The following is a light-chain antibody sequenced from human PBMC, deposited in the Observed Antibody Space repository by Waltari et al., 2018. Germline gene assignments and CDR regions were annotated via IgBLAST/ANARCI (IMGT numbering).Light chain of an antibody. CDR1: RAAIAAYNF. CDR3: SSYADSNVL. V-gene: IGLV2-8*01. CDR2: EVT. Sequence: QSALTQPPPASRSPGQSVTIPCTGTRAAIAAYNFLSWYQPHPGRAPKLMIYEVTKRPSGVPDRCSGSRSGNTASLTVSGLQTEDEADYVCSSYADSNVLFGGGTKLTVL. J-gene: IGLJ2*01.